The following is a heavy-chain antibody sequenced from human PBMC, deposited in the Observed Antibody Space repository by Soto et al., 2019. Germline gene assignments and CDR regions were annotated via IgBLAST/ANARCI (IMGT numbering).Heavy chain of an antibody. CDR3: AKGLALMADH. CDR1: GFSFNTYV. Sequence: GGSLSLSFTDSGFSFNTYVMDWVRQAPGKGLEWVARILYDGSKEYYADPVKGRFTISRDNSKNTLYLQMDRLRVEDTDVYFCAKGLALMADHWGQGTPVTVSS. J-gene: IGHJ4*02. V-gene: IGHV3-30*18. D-gene: IGHD2-21*01. CDR2: ILYDGSKE.